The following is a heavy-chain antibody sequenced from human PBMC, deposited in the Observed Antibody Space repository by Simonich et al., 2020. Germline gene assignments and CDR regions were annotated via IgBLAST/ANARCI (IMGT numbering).Heavy chain of an antibody. CDR1: GFTFSSYS. V-gene: IGHV3-21*01. CDR3: ASARGDSSSWYFDY. J-gene: IGHJ4*02. CDR2: ISSSSSYI. Sequence: EVQLVESGGGLVKPGGSLRLSCAASGFTFSSYSMNGVRQDPEKGLEGVSTISSSSSYIYYADAVKGRVTISRDNAKNSLYLQMNSLRAEDTAVYYCASARGDSSSWYFDYWGQGTLVTVSS. D-gene: IGHD6-13*01.